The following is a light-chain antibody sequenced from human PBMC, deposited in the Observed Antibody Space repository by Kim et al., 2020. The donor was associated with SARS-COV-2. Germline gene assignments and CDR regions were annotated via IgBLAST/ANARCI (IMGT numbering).Light chain of an antibody. CDR2: STN. Sequence: TVDLTCGLSSATVSTSYYPSWYQQTPGQAPRTLIYSTNTRSSGVPDRFSGSILGNKAALTITGAQADDESDYYCVLYMGSGIWVFGGGTQLTVL. CDR3: VLYMGSGIWV. V-gene: IGLV8-61*01. CDR1: SATVSTSYY. J-gene: IGLJ3*02.